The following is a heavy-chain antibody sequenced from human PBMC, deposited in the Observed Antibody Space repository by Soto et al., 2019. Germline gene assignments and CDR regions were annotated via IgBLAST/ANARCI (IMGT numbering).Heavy chain of an antibody. CDR3: ARAKDIVVVVAATRRNYYYYYYMDV. Sequence: ASVKVSCKASGYTFTSYDINWVRQATGQGLEWMGWMNPNSGNTGYAQKFQGRVTMTRNTSISTAYMELSSLRSEDTAVYYCARAKDIVVVVAATRRNYYYYYYMDVWGKGTTVTVSS. J-gene: IGHJ6*03. D-gene: IGHD2-15*01. CDR1: GYTFTSYD. CDR2: MNPNSGNT. V-gene: IGHV1-8*01.